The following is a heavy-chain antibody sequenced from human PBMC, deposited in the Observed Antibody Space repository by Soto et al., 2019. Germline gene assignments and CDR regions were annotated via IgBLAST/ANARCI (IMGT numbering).Heavy chain of an antibody. CDR3: ARGLGSIFGVVPDAFDF. CDR2: IYYSGST. J-gene: IGHJ3*01. Sequence: PSETLSLTCTVSGGSISSGGYYWSWIRQHPGNGLEWIGYIYYSGSTYYNPSLKSRVTISVDTSKNQFSLKLSSVTAADTAVYYCARGLGSIFGVVPDAFDFSGQGTFVTVSS. D-gene: IGHD3-3*01. CDR1: GGSISSGGYY. V-gene: IGHV4-31*03.